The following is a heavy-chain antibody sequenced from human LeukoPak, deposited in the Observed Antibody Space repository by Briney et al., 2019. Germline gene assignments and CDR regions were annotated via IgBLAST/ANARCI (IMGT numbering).Heavy chain of an antibody. CDR2: IYYSGIT. CDR3: ARGATYSPIDY. V-gene: IGHV4-39*01. D-gene: IGHD1-26*01. J-gene: IGHJ4*02. Sequence: PSETLSLXCTVSGGSISSSSYYWGWIRQPPEKGLEWIGSIYYSGITYYNPSLKSRVTISVDTSKNQFSLKLSSVTAADTAVYYCARGATYSPIDYWGQGTLVTVSS. CDR1: GGSISSSSYY.